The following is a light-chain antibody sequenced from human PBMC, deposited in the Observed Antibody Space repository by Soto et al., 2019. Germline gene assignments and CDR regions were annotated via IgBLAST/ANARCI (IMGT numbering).Light chain of an antibody. Sequence: QSVLTQPASVSGSPGQSITISCTGSSADIGGYNYVSWYQHHPGKAPKLIIYEAINRPSGLSSRFSGSKSGNTASLTISGLQTEDEADYYCTSYSTTTTLYVFGTGTKVTAL. CDR1: SADIGGYNY. J-gene: IGLJ1*01. CDR2: EAI. CDR3: TSYSTTTTLYV. V-gene: IGLV2-14*01.